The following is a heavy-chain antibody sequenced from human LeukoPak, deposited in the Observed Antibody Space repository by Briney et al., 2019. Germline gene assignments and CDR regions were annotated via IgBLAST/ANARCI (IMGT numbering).Heavy chain of an antibody. J-gene: IGHJ4*02. D-gene: IGHD5-12*01. CDR3: ARGSGYIINY. CDR2: SSGDNVHT. V-gene: IGHV1-3*02. Sequence: GASVKVSCKTSGYTFTNYAIHWLRQAPGQSLQWLRWSSGDNVHTKYSQEFQGRVTITKDTSASTAYMELSSLKSEDKAVYYCARGSGYIINYWGQGTLVTVSS. CDR1: GYTFTNYA.